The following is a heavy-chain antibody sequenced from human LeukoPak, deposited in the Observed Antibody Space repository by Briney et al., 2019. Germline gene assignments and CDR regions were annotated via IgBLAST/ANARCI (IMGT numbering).Heavy chain of an antibody. CDR3: ARRTTAGGCFDY. CDR1: GFTFSDYY. Sequence: PGGSLRLSCAVSGFTFSDYYMSWIRHAPGKGLEWVSFISSGGSTISHADSVKGRFTISRDNAENSLYLQMNSLRAEDTAVYYCARRTTAGGCFDYWGQGTLVTVSS. D-gene: IGHD6-13*01. CDR2: ISSGGSTI. J-gene: IGHJ4*02. V-gene: IGHV3-11*01.